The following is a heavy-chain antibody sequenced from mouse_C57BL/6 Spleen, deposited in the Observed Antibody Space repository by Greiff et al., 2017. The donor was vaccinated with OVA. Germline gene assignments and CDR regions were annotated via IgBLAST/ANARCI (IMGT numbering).Heavy chain of an antibody. Sequence: VQLQQSGPVLVKPGASVKMSCKASGYTFTDYYMNWVKQSHGKSLEWIGVINPYNGGTSYNQKFKGKATLTVDKSSSTAYMELNSLTSEDSAVYYCARGSGSIPLDYWGQGTTLTVSS. J-gene: IGHJ2*01. V-gene: IGHV1-19*01. CDR1: GYTFTDYY. CDR2: INPYNGGT. D-gene: IGHD1-3*01. CDR3: ARGSGSIPLDY.